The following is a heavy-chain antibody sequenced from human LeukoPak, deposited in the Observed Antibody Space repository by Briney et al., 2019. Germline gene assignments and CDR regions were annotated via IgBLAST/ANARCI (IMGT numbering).Heavy chain of an antibody. D-gene: IGHD6-13*01. CDR2: MNPNSGNT. Sequence: ASVKVSCKASRYTFTSYDINWVRQATGQGREWMGWMNPNSGNTGYAQKFQGSVTMTRNTSISTAYMELSSLRSEDTAVYYCARILGYSSSWRFDHWGQGTLVTVSS. J-gene: IGHJ5*02. CDR3: ARILGYSSSWRFDH. CDR1: RYTFTSYD. V-gene: IGHV1-8*01.